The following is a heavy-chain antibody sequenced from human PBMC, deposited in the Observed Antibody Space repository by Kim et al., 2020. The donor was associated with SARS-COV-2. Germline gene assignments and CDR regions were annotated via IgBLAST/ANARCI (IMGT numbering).Heavy chain of an antibody. CDR3: TTNGGYGSGSSEGFDP. Sequence: GKGRFTNSRDDSKNTLYLQMNSLKTEDTAVYYCTTNGGYGSGSSEGFDPWGQGTLVTVSS. D-gene: IGHD3-10*01. J-gene: IGHJ5*02. V-gene: IGHV3-15*01.